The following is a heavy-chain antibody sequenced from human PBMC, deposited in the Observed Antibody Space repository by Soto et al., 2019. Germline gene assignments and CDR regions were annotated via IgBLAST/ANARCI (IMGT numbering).Heavy chain of an antibody. J-gene: IGHJ4*02. CDR3: AKDWTRGSGGYPDYFDY. V-gene: IGHV3-23*01. Sequence: GSLRLSCAASGFTFANYGVSWVRQAPGKGLEWVSGISVSGASTYYADSVKGRFTISRDNSKDTLYLQMKRLRAEDTALYYCAKDWTRGSGGYPDYFDYWGQGTLVTVSS. CDR2: ISVSGAST. CDR1: GFTFANYG. D-gene: IGHD3-10*01.